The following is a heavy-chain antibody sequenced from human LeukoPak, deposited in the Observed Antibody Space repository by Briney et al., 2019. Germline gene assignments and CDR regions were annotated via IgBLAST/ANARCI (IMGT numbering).Heavy chain of an antibody. CDR3: ARREILGYSYATDAFDI. J-gene: IGHJ3*02. V-gene: IGHV5-51*01. Sequence: GESLKISCKGSGYSFTSYWIGWVRQMPGKGLEWMGIIYPGDSDTRYSPSFQGQVTISADKSISTAYLQWSSLKASDTAMYYCARREILGYSYATDAFDIWGQGTMVTVSS. D-gene: IGHD5-18*01. CDR2: IYPGDSDT. CDR1: GYSFTSYW.